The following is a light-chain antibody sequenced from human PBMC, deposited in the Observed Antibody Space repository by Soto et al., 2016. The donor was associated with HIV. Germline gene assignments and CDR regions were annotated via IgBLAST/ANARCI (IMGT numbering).Light chain of an antibody. Sequence: SYDLTQPPSLSVAPRKTARITCGGNNVGSKSVQWYQQKPGQAPILVLYDGSDRPSGIPERFSGSNSGDTATLTISRVEAGDEADYYCQVWDASTDLVVFGGGTKLTVL. CDR1: NVGSKS. V-gene: IGLV3-21*03. CDR3: QVWDASTDLVV. J-gene: IGLJ2*01. CDR2: DGS.